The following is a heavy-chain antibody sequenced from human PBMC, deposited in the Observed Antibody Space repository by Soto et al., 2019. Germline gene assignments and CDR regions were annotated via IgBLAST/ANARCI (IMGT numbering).Heavy chain of an antibody. Sequence: QVTLKESGPVLVKPTETLTLTCTVSGFSLSNARMGVSWIRQPPGKALEWLAHIFSNDEKSYSTSLKSRLTISKDTSKSQVVLTTTNMDPVEPATYYCARCYYYDSSGHADYWGQGTLVTVSS. CDR3: ARCYYYDSSGHADY. CDR2: IFSNDEK. J-gene: IGHJ4*02. D-gene: IGHD3-22*01. CDR1: GFSLSNARMG. V-gene: IGHV2-26*01.